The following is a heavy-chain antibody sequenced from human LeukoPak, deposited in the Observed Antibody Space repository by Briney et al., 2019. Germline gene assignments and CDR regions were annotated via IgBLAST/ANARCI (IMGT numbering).Heavy chain of an antibody. V-gene: IGHV4-31*03. CDR2: IYYSGST. CDR1: GGSISSGGYY. Sequence: SETLSLTCTVSGGSISSGGYYWSWIRQHPGKGLEWIGYIYYSGSTYYNPSLKSRVTILVDTSKNQFSLKLSSVTAADTAVYYCARQKPSTFRQYGRGRPLDSWGQGTLVTVSS. D-gene: IGHD4-11*01. J-gene: IGHJ4*02. CDR3: ARQKPSTFRQYGRGRPLDS.